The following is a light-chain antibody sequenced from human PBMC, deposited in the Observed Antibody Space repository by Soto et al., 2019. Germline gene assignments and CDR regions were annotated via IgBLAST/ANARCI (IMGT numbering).Light chain of an antibody. V-gene: IGLV2-23*02. CDR3: CSYAGRSTYA. J-gene: IGLJ1*01. Sequence: QSVLTQPASVSGSPGQSITISCTGTYNLVSWYQQHPGKAPKLMIFEVNKRPSGVSYRFSGSKSGNTASLTISALQAEDEADYYCCSYAGRSTYAFGTGTKVTVL. CDR1: YNL. CDR2: EVN.